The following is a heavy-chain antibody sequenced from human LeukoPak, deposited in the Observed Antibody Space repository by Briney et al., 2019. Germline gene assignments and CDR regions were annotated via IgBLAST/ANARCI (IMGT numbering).Heavy chain of an antibody. CDR2: IRSKAYGGTT. CDR3: TRQDYSYSDAFDI. CDR1: GFTFGDYA. J-gene: IGHJ3*02. Sequence: GGSLRLSCTASGFTFGDYAMSWVRQAPGKGLEWVGFIRSKAYGGTTEYAASVKGRFTISRDDSKSIAYLQMNSLKTEDTAVYYCTRQDYSYSDAFDIWGQGTMVTVSS. V-gene: IGHV3-49*04. D-gene: IGHD5-18*01.